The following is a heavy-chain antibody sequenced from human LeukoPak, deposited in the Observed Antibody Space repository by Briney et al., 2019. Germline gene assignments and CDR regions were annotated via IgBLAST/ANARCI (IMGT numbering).Heavy chain of an antibody. CDR2: ISYDGSNK. CDR3: AKPTRSSRNVDPFFDY. CDR1: GFTFSSYG. V-gene: IGHV3-30*18. D-gene: IGHD2-2*01. Sequence: GRFLRLSCAASGFTFSSYGMHWVRQAPGKGLEWVAVISYDGSNKYYADSVKGRFTISRDNSKNTLYLQMNSLRAEDTAVYYCAKPTRSSRNVDPFFDYWGQGTLVTVSS. J-gene: IGHJ4*02.